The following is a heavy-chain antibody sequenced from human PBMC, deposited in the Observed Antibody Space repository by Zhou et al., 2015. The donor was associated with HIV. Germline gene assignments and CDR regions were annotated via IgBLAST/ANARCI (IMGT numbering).Heavy chain of an antibody. V-gene: IGHV1-69*12. J-gene: IGHJ6*02. CDR3: ARDKVVVVPAAIVRNYGGRREYYYYGMDV. CDR2: IIPIFGTA. CDR1: GGTFSSYA. D-gene: IGHD2-2*01. Sequence: QVQLVQSGAEVKKPGSSVKVSCKASGGTFSSYAISWVRQAPGQGLEWMGGIIPIFGTANYAQKFQGRVTITADESTSTAYMELSSLRSEDTAVYYCARDKVVVVPAAIVRNYGGRREYYYYGMDVVGPRDHGHRLL.